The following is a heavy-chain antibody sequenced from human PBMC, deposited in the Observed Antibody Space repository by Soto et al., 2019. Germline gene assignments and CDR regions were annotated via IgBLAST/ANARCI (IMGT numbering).Heavy chain of an antibody. D-gene: IGHD3-10*01. V-gene: IGHV1-69*13. CDR1: GHTSNTYP. J-gene: IGHJ3*01. Sequence: GASVKVSCKASGHTSNTYPISWVRQAPGQGLEWMGEIILSFGTANYAQTFLDRLTIAANEDSTIAYMELSSLTSADTAVYFCASRISVVRGVIGAFDVWGQGTMVTVSS. CDR3: ASRISVVRGVIGAFDV. CDR2: IILSFGTA.